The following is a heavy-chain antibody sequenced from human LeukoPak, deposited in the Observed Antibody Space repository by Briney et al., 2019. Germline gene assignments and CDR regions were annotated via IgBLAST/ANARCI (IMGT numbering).Heavy chain of an antibody. Sequence: GGSLRLSCAASGFTFSSYSMNWVRQAPGKGLEWVSSISSSSSYIYYADSVKGRFTISRDNAKNSLYLQMNSLRAEDTAVYYCASFRVTYSTRYGMDVWGQGTTVTVSS. CDR3: ASFRVTYSTRYGMDV. J-gene: IGHJ6*02. CDR2: ISSSSSYI. D-gene: IGHD2-15*01. V-gene: IGHV3-21*01. CDR1: GFTFSSYS.